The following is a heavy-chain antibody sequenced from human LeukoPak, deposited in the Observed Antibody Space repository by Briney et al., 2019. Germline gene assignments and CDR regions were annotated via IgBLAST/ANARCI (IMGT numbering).Heavy chain of an antibody. CDR3: ARSQWNPGKTTQTT. J-gene: IGHJ5*02. V-gene: IGHV3-21*04. CDR1: GVTLSSYA. Sequence: GGSLRLSCAASGVTLSSYAMSWARQAPGKGLEWVSLIYSSSDYIYYADSVKGRFTISRDNAKNSLYLQMNSLRAEDTAVYYCARSQWNPGKTTQTTWGQGTLVTVSS. CDR2: IYSSSDYI. D-gene: IGHD1-1*01.